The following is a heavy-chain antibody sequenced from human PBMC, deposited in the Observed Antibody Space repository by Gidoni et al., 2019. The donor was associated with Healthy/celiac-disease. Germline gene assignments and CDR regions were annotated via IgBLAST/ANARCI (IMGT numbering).Heavy chain of an antibody. J-gene: IGHJ4*02. Sequence: QLQLQESGPGLVKPSETLSRNSTVSGGSISSSSYYWGWIRQPPGKGLEWIGSIYYSGSTYYNPSLESRVTISVDTSKNQFSLKLSSVTAADTAVYYCARKSAYFDYWGQGTLVTVSS. CDR1: GGSISSSSYY. CDR2: IYYSGST. CDR3: ARKSAYFDY. V-gene: IGHV4-39*01.